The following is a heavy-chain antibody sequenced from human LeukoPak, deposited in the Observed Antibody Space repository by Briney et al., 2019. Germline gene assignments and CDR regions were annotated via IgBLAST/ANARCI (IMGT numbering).Heavy chain of an antibody. J-gene: IGHJ4*02. CDR2: IIPILGIA. CDR3: ARDRGHSYGYPINFDY. Sequence: GASVKVSCKASGGTFSSYAISWVRQAPGQGLEWMGRIIPILGIANYAQKFQGRVTITADKSTSTAYMELSSLRSEDTAVYYCARDRGHSYGYPINFDYWGQGTLVTVSS. D-gene: IGHD5-18*01. V-gene: IGHV1-69*04. CDR1: GGTFSSYA.